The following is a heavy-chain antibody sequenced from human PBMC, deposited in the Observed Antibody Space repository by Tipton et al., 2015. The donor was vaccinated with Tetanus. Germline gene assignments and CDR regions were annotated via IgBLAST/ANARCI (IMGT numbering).Heavy chain of an antibody. V-gene: IGHV4-39*01. CDR3: GRHGGSYSAYWCFDL. D-gene: IGHD1-26*01. J-gene: IGHJ2*01. CDR2: IYNSGGT. CDR1: GGSINSGTYS. Sequence: LRLSCTVSGGSINSGTYSWGWIRQPPGKGLEWIGSIYNSGGTYYNPSLKGRLTISVDTSKNQFSLRLTSVTATDTAVYYCGRHGGSYSAYWCFDLWGRGSLVAVSS.